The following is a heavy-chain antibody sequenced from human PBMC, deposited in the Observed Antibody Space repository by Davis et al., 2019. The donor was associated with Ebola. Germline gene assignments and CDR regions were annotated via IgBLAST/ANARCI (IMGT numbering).Heavy chain of an antibody. D-gene: IGHD3-3*01. CDR1: GYTFAGYY. Sequence: ASVKVSCKASGYTFAGYYIHWVRQAPGQGLEWMGWINPNSGDTKYAQKFQDIITMTRDTTTNTAYMELTRPTFDDTAVYFCARGSNFWSGYFMAYFDYWGQGTLVTVSS. CDR3: ARGSNFWSGYFMAYFDY. J-gene: IGHJ4*02. V-gene: IGHV1-2*02. CDR2: INPNSGDT.